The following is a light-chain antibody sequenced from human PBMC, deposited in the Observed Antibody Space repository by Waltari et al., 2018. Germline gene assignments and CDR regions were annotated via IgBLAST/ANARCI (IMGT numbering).Light chain of an antibody. CDR2: DSY. CDR1: QSVRSN. V-gene: IGKV3-15*01. CDR3: QQYNNWPPLT. Sequence: EIVMTQSPATLSVSPGESVTLSCRASQSVRSNLAWYQQKPGQAPRLLIYDSYTRATGTAARFSGSGSGTEFTLTITGLQSEDFALYYCQQYNNWPPLTFGGGTKVEIK. J-gene: IGKJ4*01.